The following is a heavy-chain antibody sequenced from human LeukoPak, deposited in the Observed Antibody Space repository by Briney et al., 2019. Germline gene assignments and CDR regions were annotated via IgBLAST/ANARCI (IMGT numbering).Heavy chain of an antibody. J-gene: IGHJ4*02. CDR2: ISSSSSYI. CDR3: ASGEGEYYYDSSGNFDY. D-gene: IGHD3-22*01. Sequence: GGSLRLSCAASGFTFSSYSMNWVRQAPGKGLEWVSSISSSSSYIYYADSVKGRFTISRDNAKNSLYLQMNSLRAEDTAVYYCASGEGEYYYDSSGNFDYWGQGTLVTVSS. V-gene: IGHV3-21*01. CDR1: GFTFSSYS.